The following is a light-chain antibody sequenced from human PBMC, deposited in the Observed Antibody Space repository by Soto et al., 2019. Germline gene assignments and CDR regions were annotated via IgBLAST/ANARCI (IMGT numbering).Light chain of an antibody. CDR3: QQYNSYSRT. V-gene: IGKV1-5*01. CDR2: DAS. J-gene: IGKJ1*01. Sequence: GDRVTITCRASQSISNWLAWYQQKPGKAPKLLIYDASNLGSGVPSRFSGSVSGTEFTLTISSLQPDDFATYYCQQYNSYSRTFGQGTKVDIK. CDR1: QSISNW.